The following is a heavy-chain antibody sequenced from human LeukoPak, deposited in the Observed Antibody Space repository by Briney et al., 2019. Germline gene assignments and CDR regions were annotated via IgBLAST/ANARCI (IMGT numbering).Heavy chain of an antibody. CDR1: GGSISSYL. Sequence: PSETLSLTCTVSGGSISSYLWSWVRQPAGKGLEWIGRIYSSGNTNYNPSLKSRVTISVDTSKNQFSLKLTSVTAADTAVYYCARGSASPAAIAFDIWGQGTMVTVSS. V-gene: IGHV4-4*07. J-gene: IGHJ3*02. D-gene: IGHD2-2*02. CDR2: IYSSGNT. CDR3: ARGSASPAAIAFDI.